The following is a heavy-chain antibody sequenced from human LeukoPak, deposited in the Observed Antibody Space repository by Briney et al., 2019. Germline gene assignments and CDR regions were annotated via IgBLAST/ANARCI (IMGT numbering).Heavy chain of an antibody. CDR2: ISAYNGNT. Sequence: GASVKVSCKASGYTFTSYGISWVRQAPGQGLEWMGWISAYNGNTNYAQKLQGRVTMTTDTSTSTAYMELRSLRSDDTAVYYCARDQYTDYGHYHEYFQHWGQGTLVTVSS. J-gene: IGHJ1*01. D-gene: IGHD4-17*01. CDR1: GYTFTSYG. CDR3: ARDQYTDYGHYHEYFQH. V-gene: IGHV1-18*01.